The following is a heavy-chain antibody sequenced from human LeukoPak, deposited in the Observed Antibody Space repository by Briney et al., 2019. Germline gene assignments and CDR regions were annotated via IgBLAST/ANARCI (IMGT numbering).Heavy chain of an antibody. CDR1: EFTFSSYW. CDR3: ARDYDSIFDY. J-gene: IGHJ4*02. D-gene: IGHD3-3*01. V-gene: IGHV3-74*01. Sequence: PGGSLRLSCAASEFTFSSYWMHWVRQAPGKGLVGVSRINSDGSSSRYADSVKGRFTISRDNAKNTLYLQMPSLTAEDTAVYYCARDYDSIFDYWGQGTLVTVSS. CDR2: INSDGSSS.